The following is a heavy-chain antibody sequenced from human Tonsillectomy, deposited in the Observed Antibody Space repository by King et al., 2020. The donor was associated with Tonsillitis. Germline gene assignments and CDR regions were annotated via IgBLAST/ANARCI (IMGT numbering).Heavy chain of an antibody. J-gene: IGHJ6*02. CDR3: ARWTRVHKTYGMDV. Sequence: VQLQQWGAGLLKPSETLSLTCAVYGGSFSGYYWSWIRQPPGKGLEWIGEINHSGSTNYNPSLKSRVTVSVDTSKNQFSLKLSSVTAADTAVYYCARWTRVHKTYGMDVWGQGTTVTVSS. V-gene: IGHV4-34*01. CDR2: INHSGST. D-gene: IGHD3/OR15-3a*01. CDR1: GGSFSGYY.